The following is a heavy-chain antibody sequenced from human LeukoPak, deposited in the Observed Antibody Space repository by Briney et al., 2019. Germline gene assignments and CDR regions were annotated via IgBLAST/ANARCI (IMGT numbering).Heavy chain of an antibody. CDR2: IYYRGST. D-gene: IGHD6-13*01. CDR1: GGSISSSSYY. CDR3: ARRGISQGYYMDV. V-gene: IGHV4-39*01. Sequence: PSETLSLTCTVSGGSISSSSYYWGWIRQPPGKGLEWIGRIYYRGSTYYNPSLKSRVTISVDTSKNQFSLKLSSVTAADTAVYYCARRGISQGYYMDVWGKGTTVTISS. J-gene: IGHJ6*03.